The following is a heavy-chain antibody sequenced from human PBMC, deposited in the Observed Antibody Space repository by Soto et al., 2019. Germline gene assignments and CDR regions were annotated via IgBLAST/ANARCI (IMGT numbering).Heavy chain of an antibody. V-gene: IGHV4-30-4*01. J-gene: IGHJ5*02. CDR3: ARERPDGARLDP. CDR2: IYYSGST. CDR1: GGSISRGDYY. Sequence: QVQLQESGPGLVKPSQTLSLTCTVSGGSISRGDYYWSWIRQPPGKGLEWSGYIYYSGSTYYNPSLKSRVTISVDTSKNQFSLKLSSVTAADTAVYYCARERPDGARLDPWGQGTLVTVSS. D-gene: IGHD6-6*01.